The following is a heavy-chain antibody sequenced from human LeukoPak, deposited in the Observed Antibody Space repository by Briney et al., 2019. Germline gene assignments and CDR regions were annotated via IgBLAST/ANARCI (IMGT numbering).Heavy chain of an antibody. CDR2: IYYSGNT. CDR1: GGSISGYY. V-gene: IGHV4-59*08. J-gene: IGHJ4*02. D-gene: IGHD3-3*01. Sequence: SETLSLTCTVSGGSISGYYWSWIRQPPGKGLEWIGFIYYSGNTNYNPSLKSRVTISVDTSKNQFSLKLSSVTAADTAVYYCARHTYYDFWSGFSPFDYWGQGTLVTVSS. CDR3: ARHTYYDFWSGFSPFDY.